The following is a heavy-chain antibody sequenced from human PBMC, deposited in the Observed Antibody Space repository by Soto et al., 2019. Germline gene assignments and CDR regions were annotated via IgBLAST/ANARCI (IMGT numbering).Heavy chain of an antibody. CDR2: IFYSGTT. CDR3: ARQVGSGCWHVDL. CDR1: GGSISTSRYY. D-gene: IGHD3-10*01. Sequence: QLQLQESGPGLVKPSETLSLTCTVSGGSISTSRYYWGWIRQPPGKGLEWIGSIFYSGTTYYNPSLYIRLPLAVRTSKNRFAPRLTCLTPSYPAVYSCARQVGSGCWHVDLWGRGALVSVSS. J-gene: IGHJ2*01. V-gene: IGHV4-39*01.